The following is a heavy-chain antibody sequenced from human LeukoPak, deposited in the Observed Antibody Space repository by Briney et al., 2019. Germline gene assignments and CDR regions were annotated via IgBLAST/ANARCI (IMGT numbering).Heavy chain of an antibody. CDR1: GGSISRYY. CDR3: ATAYNWNDESALSA. V-gene: IGHV4-59*08. J-gene: IGHJ6*02. CDR2: IYSSGNT. Sequence: SETLSLTCAVSGGSISRYYWTWIRQPPGKGLEWIGNIYSSGNTNYHPSLKSRVTMSVDTSKNQFTLKLTSVTAADTAVYYCATAYNWNDESALSAWGQGTTVTVSS. D-gene: IGHD1-1*01.